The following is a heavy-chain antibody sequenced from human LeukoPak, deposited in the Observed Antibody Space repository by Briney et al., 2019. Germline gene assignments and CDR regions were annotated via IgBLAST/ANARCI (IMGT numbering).Heavy chain of an antibody. Sequence: GGSLRLSCAASGFTFSSYEMNWVRQAPGKGLEWVSCISSSGSTIYYADSVKGRFTISRDNAKNSLYLQMNSLRAEDTAVYYCARGLKGVDYGDYYYGMDVWGQGTTVTASS. CDR2: ISSSGSTI. V-gene: IGHV3-48*03. CDR1: GFTFSSYE. J-gene: IGHJ6*02. CDR3: ARGLKGVDYGDYYYGMDV. D-gene: IGHD4-17*01.